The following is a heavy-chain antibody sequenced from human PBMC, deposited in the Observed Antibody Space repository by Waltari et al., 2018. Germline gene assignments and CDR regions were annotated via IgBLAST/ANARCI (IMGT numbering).Heavy chain of an antibody. CDR2: ISYDGSNK. Sequence: QVQLVESGGGVVQPGRSLRLSCAASGFTFSSYAMHWVRQAPGKGLEWVAVISYDGSNKYYADSVKGRFTISRDNSKNTLYLQMNSLRAEDTAVYYCARDLSSWFPHYFAYWCQGTLVTVPS. J-gene: IGHJ4*02. D-gene: IGHD6-13*01. CDR1: GFTFSSYA. V-gene: IGHV3-30-3*01. CDR3: ARDLSSWFPHYFAY.